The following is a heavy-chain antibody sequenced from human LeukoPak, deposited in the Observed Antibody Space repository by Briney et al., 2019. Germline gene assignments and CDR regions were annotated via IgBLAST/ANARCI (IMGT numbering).Heavy chain of an antibody. V-gene: IGHV1-69*04. CDR2: IIPIFGIA. CDR3: AGEDQSGGILDYGTWFDP. D-gene: IGHD4-17*01. Sequence: SVTVSCKASGGTFSSYAISWVRQAPGQGLEGMGRIIPIFGIANYAQKFQGRVTITADKSTSTAYMELSSLRSEDTAVYYCAGEDQSGGILDYGTWFDPWGQGTLVTVSS. J-gene: IGHJ5*02. CDR1: GGTFSSYA.